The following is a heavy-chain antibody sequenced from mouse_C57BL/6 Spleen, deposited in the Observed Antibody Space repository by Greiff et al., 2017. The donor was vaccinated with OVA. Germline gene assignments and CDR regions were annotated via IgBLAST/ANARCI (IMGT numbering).Heavy chain of an antibody. CDR3: ARLDYGNGDWYFDV. CDR1: GYTFTSYW. V-gene: IGHV1-55*01. J-gene: IGHJ1*03. Sequence: QVQLQQPGAELVKPGASVKMSCKASGYTFTSYWITWVKQRPGQGLEWIGDIYPGSGSTNYNEKFKSKATLTVDTSSSTAYMQLSSLTSEDSAVYYCARLDYGNGDWYFDVWGTGTTVTVSS. CDR2: IYPGSGST. D-gene: IGHD2-1*01.